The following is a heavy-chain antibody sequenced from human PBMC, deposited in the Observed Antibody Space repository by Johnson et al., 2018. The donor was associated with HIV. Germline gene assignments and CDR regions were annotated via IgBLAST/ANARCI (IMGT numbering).Heavy chain of an antibody. Sequence: VQLVESGGGLVQPGGSLRLSCAASGFTFSSYWMHWVRQATGKGLEWVSAIGTAGDTYYPGSVKGRFTISRENAKNSLYLQMNSLRAGDTAVYYCAWSGCSGGSCYDVYDAFDIWGQGTMVTVSS. CDR1: GFTFSSYW. CDR3: AWSGCSGGSCYDVYDAFDI. V-gene: IGHV3-13*01. CDR2: IGTAGDT. J-gene: IGHJ3*02. D-gene: IGHD2-15*01.